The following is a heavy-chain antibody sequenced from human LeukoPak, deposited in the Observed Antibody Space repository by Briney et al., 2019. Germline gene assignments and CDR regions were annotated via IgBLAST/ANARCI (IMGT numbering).Heavy chain of an antibody. CDR2: ISVSGDST. V-gene: IGHV3-23*01. J-gene: IGHJ4*02. CDR3: ARRGGRNGWGDFDY. D-gene: IGHD3-10*01. Sequence: GGSLRLSCAASGFTFSNYAMSWVRQAPGKGLEWVSTISVSGDSTFYADSVQGRFTISRDTSRNSLSLHMNSLRAEDTAVYFCARRGGRNGWGDFDYWGQGTLVTVSS. CDR1: GFTFSNYA.